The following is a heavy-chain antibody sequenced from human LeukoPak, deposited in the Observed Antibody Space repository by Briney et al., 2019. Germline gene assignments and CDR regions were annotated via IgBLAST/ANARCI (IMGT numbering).Heavy chain of an antibody. CDR1: GFTFSSYC. CDR2: IWYDGSNN. J-gene: IGHJ4*02. D-gene: IGHD3-22*01. V-gene: IGHV3-33*01. CDR3: ARGAKSLLYYYDSSGYTPFDY. Sequence: KPGGPLRLSCAASGFTFSSYCMRWVRQPPGKGLEWVAVIWYDGSNNYYADSMKGRFTISRDNSKNTLYLQMNSLRAGDTAAYYCARGAKSLLYYYDSSGYTPFDYWGQGTLVTVSS.